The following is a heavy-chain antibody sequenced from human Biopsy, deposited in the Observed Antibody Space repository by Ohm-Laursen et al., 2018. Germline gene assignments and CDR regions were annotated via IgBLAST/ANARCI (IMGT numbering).Heavy chain of an antibody. D-gene: IGHD2-21*02. V-gene: IGHV1-18*01. Sequence: SSVKVSCKASGGTFSSYSISWVRQAPGQGLEWMGWISPKNGNTYFTQHFQDRITMTTDTSTTTAYMELKSLRSDDTAVYYCARVVSLCGGDCYSLDSWGQGTLVTVSS. CDR3: ARVVSLCGGDCYSLDS. CDR1: GGTFSSYS. J-gene: IGHJ5*01. CDR2: ISPKNGNT.